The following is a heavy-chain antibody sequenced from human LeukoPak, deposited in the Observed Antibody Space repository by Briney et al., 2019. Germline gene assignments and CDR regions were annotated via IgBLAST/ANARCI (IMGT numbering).Heavy chain of an antibody. Sequence: GGSLRLSCVASGFTFSSYTMNWVRQAPGKGLEWVSAISGSSDLIHYADSLKGRFTISRDNAKNSLYLQMNSLTAEDTAVYYCARDFFDSSGHYYDAYWGQGTLVTVSS. CDR2: ISGSSDLI. CDR3: ARDFFDSSGHYYDAY. V-gene: IGHV3-21*01. CDR1: GFTFSSYT. J-gene: IGHJ4*02. D-gene: IGHD6-19*01.